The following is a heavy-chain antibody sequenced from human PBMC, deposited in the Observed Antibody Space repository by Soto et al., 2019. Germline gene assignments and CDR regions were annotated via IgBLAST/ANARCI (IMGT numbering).Heavy chain of an antibody. CDR2: INAGNGNT. V-gene: IGHV1-3*01. D-gene: IGHD2-2*01. J-gene: IGHJ4*02. Sequence: QVQLVQSGAEVKKTGASVKVSCKASGYTFTSYAMHWVRQAPGQRLEWMGWINAGNGNTKYSQKFQGRVTITRDTSASTAYMKMSSLRSEDTAVYYCARGIPRYCSSTCCYPDYWGQGTLVTVFS. CDR3: ARGIPRYCSSTCCYPDY. CDR1: GYTFTSYA.